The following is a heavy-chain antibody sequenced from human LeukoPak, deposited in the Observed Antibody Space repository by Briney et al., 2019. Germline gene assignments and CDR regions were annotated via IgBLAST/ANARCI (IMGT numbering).Heavy chain of an antibody. V-gene: IGHV3-21*01. Sequence: PGGSLRLSCAASGFTFSSYSMNWVRQAPGKGLEWVSSISSSSYIYYADSVKGRFTISRDNAKNSLYLQMNSLRAEDTAVYYCARGGQYGDYEIDYWGQGTLVTVSS. J-gene: IGHJ4*02. CDR1: GFTFSSYS. CDR3: ARGGQYGDYEIDY. D-gene: IGHD4-17*01. CDR2: ISSSSYI.